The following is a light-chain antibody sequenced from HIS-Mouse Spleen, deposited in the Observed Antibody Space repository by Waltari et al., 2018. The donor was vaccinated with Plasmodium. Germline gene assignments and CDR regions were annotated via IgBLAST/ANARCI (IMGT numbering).Light chain of an antibody. CDR2: EVS. V-gene: IGLV2-8*01. Sequence: QSALTQPPSASGSPGQSVTISCTGTSSDVGGYNYVSWYQQHPGKAPKLMSYEVSKRPSGVPDRVSGSKSGNTASLTVSGLQAEDEADYYGSSYAGSNNLVFGGGTKLTVL. CDR1: SSDVGGYNY. CDR3: SSYAGSNNLV. J-gene: IGLJ2*01.